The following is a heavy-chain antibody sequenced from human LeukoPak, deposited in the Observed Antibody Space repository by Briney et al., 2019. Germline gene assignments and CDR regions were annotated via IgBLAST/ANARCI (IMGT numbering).Heavy chain of an antibody. CDR2: ISGSGGST. V-gene: IGHV3-23*01. Sequence: GGSLRLSCAASRFTFSSYAMSWVRQAPGKGLEWVSAISGSGGSTYYADSVKGRFTISRDNSKNTLYLQMNSLRAEDTAVYYCAKGFRRGYSGYVEYYFDYWGQGTLVTVSS. CDR1: RFTFSSYA. CDR3: AKGFRRGYSGYVEYYFDY. J-gene: IGHJ4*02. D-gene: IGHD5-12*01.